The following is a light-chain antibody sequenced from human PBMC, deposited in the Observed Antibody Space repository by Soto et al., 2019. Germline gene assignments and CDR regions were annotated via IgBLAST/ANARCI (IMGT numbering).Light chain of an antibody. V-gene: IGLV2-23*02. CDR3: CSYEGSVPVV. CDR1: SSAIGLYNF. Sequence: QSALAQPASVSGSPGQSITISCTGTSSAIGLYNFVSWYQQHPGKAPKLLIYAVTERPSGVSNRFSGSKSGNMASLTISGLQAEDDADYFCCSYEGSVPVVFGGGTKLTVL. J-gene: IGLJ2*01. CDR2: AVT.